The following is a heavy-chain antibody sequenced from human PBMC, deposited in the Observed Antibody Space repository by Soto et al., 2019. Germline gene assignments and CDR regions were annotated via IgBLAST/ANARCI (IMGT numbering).Heavy chain of an antibody. CDR3: ARGRKMAAMVRGVRPGFLFDY. Sequence: LSLTCAVSGYSISSSNWWGWIRQPPGKGLEWIGYIYYSGTTYYNPSLKSRVTISVDTSKNQFSLKLSSVTAADTAVYYCARGRKMAAMVRGVRPGFLFDYWGQGTLVTVSS. D-gene: IGHD3-10*01. CDR2: IYYSGTT. CDR1: GYSISSSNW. J-gene: IGHJ4*02. V-gene: IGHV4-28*03.